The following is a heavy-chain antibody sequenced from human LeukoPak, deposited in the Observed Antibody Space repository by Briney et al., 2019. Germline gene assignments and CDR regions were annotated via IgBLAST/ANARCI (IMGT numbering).Heavy chain of an antibody. J-gene: IGHJ3*02. Sequence: PSETLSLTCAVYGGSISSSSYYWGWIRQPPGKGLEWIGSIYYSGSTYYNPSLKSRVTISVDTSKNQFSLKLSSVTAADTAVYYCARLPREYSSSWYWAGAFDIWGQGTMVTVSS. CDR3: ARLPREYSSSWYWAGAFDI. CDR2: IYYSGST. D-gene: IGHD6-13*01. V-gene: IGHV4-39*01. CDR1: GGSISSSSYY.